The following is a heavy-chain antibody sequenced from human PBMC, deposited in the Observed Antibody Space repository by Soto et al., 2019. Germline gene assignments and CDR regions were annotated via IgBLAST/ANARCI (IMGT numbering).Heavy chain of an antibody. CDR2: INPNSGGT. CDR3: ARGLGEYCSGGSCYLDY. D-gene: IGHD2-15*01. J-gene: IGHJ4*02. CDR1: GYTFTGYY. V-gene: IGHV1-2*04. Sequence: ASVKVSCKASGYTFTGYYMHWVRQAPGQGLEWMGWINPNSGGTNYAQKFQGWVTMTRDTSISTAYMELSRLRSDDTAVYYCARGLGEYCSGGSCYLDYWGQGTLVTVSS.